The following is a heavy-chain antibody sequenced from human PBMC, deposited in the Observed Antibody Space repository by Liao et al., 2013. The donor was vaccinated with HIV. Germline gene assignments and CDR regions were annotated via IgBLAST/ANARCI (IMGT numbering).Heavy chain of an antibody. J-gene: IGHJ4*02. Sequence: QVQLQQWGAGLLKPSETLSLTCAVYGGSFSGYYWSWIRQPPGKALEWIGFIYNSGSTNYNPSLKSRVTMSVDTSKNQFSLKLSSVTAADTAVYYCARDYDILTGYFDYWGQGTLVTVSS. D-gene: IGHD3-9*01. CDR2: IYNSGST. V-gene: IGHV4-34*01. CDR1: GGSFSGYY. CDR3: ARDYDILTGYFDY.